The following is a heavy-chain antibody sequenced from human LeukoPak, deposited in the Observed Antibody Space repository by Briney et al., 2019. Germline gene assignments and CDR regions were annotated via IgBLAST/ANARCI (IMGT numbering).Heavy chain of an antibody. V-gene: IGHV4-38-2*01. Sequence: SETLSLTCVVSGYSISRGYYWGWIRQPPGKGLEWIGSMYHSGTTYYNASLKSRVTISVDTSRNQFFLKLSSVTAADTAVYYCARHGDYYDFDYWGQGTLVTVSS. CDR2: MYHSGTT. CDR1: GYSISRGYY. CDR3: ARHGDYYDFDY. J-gene: IGHJ4*02. D-gene: IGHD3-22*01.